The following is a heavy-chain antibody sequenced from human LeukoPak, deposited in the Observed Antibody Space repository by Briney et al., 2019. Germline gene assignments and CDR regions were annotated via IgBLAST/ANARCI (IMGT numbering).Heavy chain of an antibody. D-gene: IGHD5-24*01. V-gene: IGHV3-21*01. CDR1: GFTFSSYS. Sequence: GGSLRLSCAASGFTFSSYSMNWVRQAPGKGLGWVSSISSSSSYIYYADSVKGRFTISRDNAKNSLYLQMNSLRAEDTAVYYCARSLFREYYFDYWGQGTLVTVSS. J-gene: IGHJ4*02. CDR3: ARSLFREYYFDY. CDR2: ISSSSSYI.